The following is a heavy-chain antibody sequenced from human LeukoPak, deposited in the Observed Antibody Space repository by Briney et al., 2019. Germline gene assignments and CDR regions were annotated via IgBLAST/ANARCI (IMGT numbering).Heavy chain of an antibody. D-gene: IGHD3-16*02. CDR3: VRDGSRYVWGSYPQVNFDY. Sequence: SETLSLTCTVSGGSISSSSYYWGWIRQPPGKGLEWIGSIYYSGSTYYNPSLKSRVTISVDTSKNQFSLKLSSVTAADTAVYYCVRDGSRYVWGSYPQVNFDYWGQGTLVTVSS. CDR1: GGSISSSSYY. V-gene: IGHV4-39*07. CDR2: IYYSGST. J-gene: IGHJ4*02.